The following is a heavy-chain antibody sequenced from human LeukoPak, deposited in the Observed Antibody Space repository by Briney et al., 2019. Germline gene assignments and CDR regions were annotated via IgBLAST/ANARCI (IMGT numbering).Heavy chain of an antibody. D-gene: IGHD6-19*01. CDR1: GGSFSGYY. J-gene: IGHJ4*02. CDR3: ASWMGSGFDY. V-gene: IGHV4-34*01. CDR2: INHSGST. Sequence: PSETLSLTCAVYGGSFSGYYWSWIRQPPGKGLEWIGEINHSGSTNYNPSLKSRVTISVDTSKNQFSLKLSSVTAADTAVYYCASWMGSGFDYWGQGTLVTVSS.